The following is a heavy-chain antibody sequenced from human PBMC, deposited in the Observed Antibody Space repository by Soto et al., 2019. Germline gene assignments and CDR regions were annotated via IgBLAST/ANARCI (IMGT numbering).Heavy chain of an antibody. V-gene: IGHV3-30*03. J-gene: IGHJ4*02. Sequence: QAQLVESGGGVVQPGRSLRLSCAASGFAFSSYGMHWVRQAPGTGLEWVAVISYDGSLQHYADSVKGRFTISRDNSKNMVLLQISCLRAEATAVYYCVSDRGYGHASVPYSWGQGTLVSVSS. CDR2: ISYDGSLQ. CDR3: VSDRGYGHASVPYS. CDR1: GFAFSSYG. D-gene: IGHD5-18*01.